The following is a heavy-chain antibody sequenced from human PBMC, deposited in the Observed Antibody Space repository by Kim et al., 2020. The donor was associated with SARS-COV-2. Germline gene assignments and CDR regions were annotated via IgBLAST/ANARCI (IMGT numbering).Heavy chain of an antibody. D-gene: IGHD3-22*01. V-gene: IGHV1-8*01. CDR3: ARGYLIGDYYDSSGYLDY. CDR1: GYTFTSYD. Sequence: ASVKVSCKASGYTFTSYDINWVRQATGQGLEWMGWMNPNSGNTGYAQKFQGRVTMTRNTSISTAYMELSSLRSEDTAVYYCARGYLIGDYYDSSGYLDYWGQGTLVTVSS. J-gene: IGHJ4*02. CDR2: MNPNSGNT.